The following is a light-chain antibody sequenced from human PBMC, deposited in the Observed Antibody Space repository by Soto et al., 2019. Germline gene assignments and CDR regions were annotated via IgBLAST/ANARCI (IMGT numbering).Light chain of an antibody. Sequence: QYVLTQPASVSGSPGQSITISCTGTSSDVGGYNYVSWYQQHPGKAPKLMIYDVSNRPSGVSNRFSGSKSGNTASLTISGLQAEDEADYYCCSYTSSSTYVFGTGTKVTVL. CDR2: DVS. CDR1: SSDVGGYNY. J-gene: IGLJ1*01. V-gene: IGLV2-14*01. CDR3: CSYTSSSTYV.